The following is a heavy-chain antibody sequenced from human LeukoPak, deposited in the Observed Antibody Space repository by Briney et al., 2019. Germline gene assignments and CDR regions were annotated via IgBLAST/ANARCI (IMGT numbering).Heavy chain of an antibody. CDR3: AKGPRSSTSCYNY. V-gene: IGHV3-48*01. D-gene: IGHD2-2*02. CDR1: GFTFSSYS. Sequence: GGSLRLSCAASGFTFSSYSMNWVRQAPGKGLEWVSYISSSSSSIYYADSVKGRFTISRDNAKNSLYLQMNSLRAEDTAVYYCAKGPRSSTSCYNYWGQGTLVTVSS. J-gene: IGHJ4*02. CDR2: ISSSSSSI.